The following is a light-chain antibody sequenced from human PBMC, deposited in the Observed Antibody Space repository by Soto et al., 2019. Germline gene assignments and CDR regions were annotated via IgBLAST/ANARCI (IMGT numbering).Light chain of an antibody. CDR3: QQYGNSPSMYT. Sequence: EIVLTQSPGTLSLSPGERATLSCRASQSVISSYLGWYQQKPGQAPRLLIYGASSRANGIPDRFSGSGSVTDFTLTISRLEPEDFAVYYCQQYGNSPSMYTFGQGTKLEIK. J-gene: IGKJ2*01. CDR2: GAS. CDR1: QSVISSY. V-gene: IGKV3-20*01.